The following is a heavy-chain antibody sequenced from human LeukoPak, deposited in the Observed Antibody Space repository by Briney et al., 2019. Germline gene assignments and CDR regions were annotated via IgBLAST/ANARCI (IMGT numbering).Heavy chain of an antibody. V-gene: IGHV4-34*01. CDR1: GGSFSGYY. CDR2: INHSGST. Sequence: SETLSLTCAVYGGSFSGYYWSWIRQPPGKGLEWIGEINHSGSTNYNPSLKSRVTISVDTSKNQFSLKLSSVTAADTAVYYFARAPPFDPWGQGTLVTVSS. J-gene: IGHJ5*02. CDR3: ARAPPFDP.